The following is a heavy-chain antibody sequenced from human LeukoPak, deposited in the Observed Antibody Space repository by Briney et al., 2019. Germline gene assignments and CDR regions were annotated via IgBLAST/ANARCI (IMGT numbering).Heavy chain of an antibody. V-gene: IGHV4-61*02. CDR3: ARAAGFWSGYRNWFDP. CDR2: IYTSGST. Sequence: PSQTLSLTCTVSGGSISSGSYYWSWIRQPAGKGLEWIGRIYTSGSTNYNPSLKSRVTISVDRSKNQFSLKLSSVTAADTAVYYCARAAGFWSGYRNWFDPWGQGTLVTVSS. D-gene: IGHD3-3*01. CDR1: GGSISSGSYY. J-gene: IGHJ5*02.